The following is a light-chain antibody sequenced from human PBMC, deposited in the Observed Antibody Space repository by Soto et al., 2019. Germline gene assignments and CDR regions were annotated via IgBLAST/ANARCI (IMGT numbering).Light chain of an antibody. Sequence: EIVMMQSPATLSVSPGDRATLSCRASQSVSSSLAWYQQIPGQAPRLLIYDASTRATGIPARFGGSGSGTEFTLTISSLQSEDFAVYYCQQYNNWPPLTFGGGTKVDIK. CDR2: DAS. V-gene: IGKV3-15*01. CDR3: QQYNNWPPLT. J-gene: IGKJ4*01. CDR1: QSVSSS.